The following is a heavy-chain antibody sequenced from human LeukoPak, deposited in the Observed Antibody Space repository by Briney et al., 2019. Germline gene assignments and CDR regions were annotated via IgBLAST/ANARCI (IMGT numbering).Heavy chain of an antibody. CDR2: IIPIFGTA. CDR3: ARADGTTGGAFDI. Sequence: GASVKVSCKASGGTFSSYAISWVRQAPGQGLEWMGGIIPIFGTANYAQKFQGRVTITTDESTSTAYMELSSLRSEDTAVYHCARADGTTGGAFDIWGQGTMVTVSS. J-gene: IGHJ3*02. CDR1: GGTFSSYA. D-gene: IGHD1-1*01. V-gene: IGHV1-69*05.